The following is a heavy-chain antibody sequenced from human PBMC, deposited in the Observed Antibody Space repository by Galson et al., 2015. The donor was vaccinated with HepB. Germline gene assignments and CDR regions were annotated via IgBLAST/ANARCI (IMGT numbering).Heavy chain of an antibody. V-gene: IGHV3-30*04. D-gene: IGHD2-2*01. CDR3: VRPRGEGAGEYQNWDFEG. CDR2: ISYTGTYT. Sequence: LRLSCAASGFSFSSFPMHCVRPAPGKGLAWVAVISYTGTYTNYADSVKGRFTISRDTSKNALYLPMHSLRVEDTALYYCVRPRGEGAGEYQNWDFEGWGRGTLGTGAS. J-gene: IGHJ2*01. CDR1: GFSFSSFP.